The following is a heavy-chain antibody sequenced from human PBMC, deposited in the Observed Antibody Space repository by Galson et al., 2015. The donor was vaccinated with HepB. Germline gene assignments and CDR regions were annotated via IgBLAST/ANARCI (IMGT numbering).Heavy chain of an antibody. Sequence: ASRFALSNYGVTWVRQAPGKGLEWVSGVSVNGGSTYYADSVKGRFTISRDNSRNTLYLQMNSLRAEDTAVYYCARDSWRSYNYYYDYGMDVWGQGTTVTVSS. D-gene: IGHD3-16*01. CDR3: ARDSWRSYNYYYDYGMDV. J-gene: IGHJ6*01. CDR1: RFALSNYG. CDR2: VSVNGGST. V-gene: IGHV3-23*01.